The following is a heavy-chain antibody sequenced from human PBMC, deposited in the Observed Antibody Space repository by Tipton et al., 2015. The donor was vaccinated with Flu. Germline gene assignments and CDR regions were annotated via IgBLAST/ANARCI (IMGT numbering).Heavy chain of an antibody. V-gene: IGHV3-43*01. J-gene: IGHJ1*01. Sequence: GSLRFSCAASGFNFDDYTMHWVRQAPGKGLEWVSLINWNGNTIYYADSVKGRFSISRDNSKNSLYLQMNSLRTEDTAFYYCTKTEAVAGHFQHWGQGTLVTVSS. CDR3: TKTEAVAGHFQH. D-gene: IGHD6-19*01. CDR1: GFNFDDYT. CDR2: INWNGNTI.